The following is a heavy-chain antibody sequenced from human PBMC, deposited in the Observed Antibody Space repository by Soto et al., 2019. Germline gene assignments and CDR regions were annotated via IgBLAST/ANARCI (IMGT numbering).Heavy chain of an antibody. D-gene: IGHD2-8*02. CDR1: GYSFTSYW. CDR3: ARHRPPLGWHNNYWYYGMDV. J-gene: IGHJ6*02. V-gene: IGHV5-10-1*01. CDR2: IDPTDSYT. Sequence: GESLKISCKASGYSFTSYWITWLCQMPWKDLEWMGTIDPTDSYTIYSPSFQGHVTISADRSISTAFLQWSSLKASDSAMYYCARHRPPLGWHNNYWYYGMDVWGRGTTLTVSS.